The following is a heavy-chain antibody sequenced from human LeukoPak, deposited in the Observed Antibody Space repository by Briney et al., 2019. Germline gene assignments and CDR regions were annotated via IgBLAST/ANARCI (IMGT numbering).Heavy chain of an antibody. Sequence: PGGSLRLSCAASGFTFSSYGMSWVRQAPGKGLEWVSAISGSGGSTYYADSVKGRFTISRDNSKNTLYLQMNSLRAEDTAVYYCAKGSPAYSSSWYETWGQGTLVTVSS. CDR2: ISGSGGST. V-gene: IGHV3-23*01. D-gene: IGHD6-13*01. CDR3: AKGSPAYSSSWYET. J-gene: IGHJ5*02. CDR1: GFTFSSYG.